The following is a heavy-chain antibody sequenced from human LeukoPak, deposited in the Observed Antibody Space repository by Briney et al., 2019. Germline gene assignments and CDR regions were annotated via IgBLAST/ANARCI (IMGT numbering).Heavy chain of an antibody. Sequence: ASVKVSCKASGYTFTGYYMHWVRQAPGQGVEWMGWINPNSGGTNYAQKFQGRVTMTRDTSISTAYMELSRLRSDDTAVYYCARDRAYCSSTSCFMDYWGQGTLVTVSS. J-gene: IGHJ4*02. V-gene: IGHV1-2*02. CDR3: ARDRAYCSSTSCFMDY. CDR1: GYTFTGYY. CDR2: INPNSGGT. D-gene: IGHD2-2*01.